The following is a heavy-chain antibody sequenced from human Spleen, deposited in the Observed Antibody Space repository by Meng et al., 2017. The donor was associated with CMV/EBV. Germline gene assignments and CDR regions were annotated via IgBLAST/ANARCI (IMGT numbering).Heavy chain of an antibody. J-gene: IGHJ4*02. CDR1: GGSVSSGGYY. CDR3: ARVSSGWDYFDY. D-gene: IGHD6-19*01. CDR2: IYYSGST. V-gene: IGHV4-31*03. Sequence: QVQLQESGPGLVNPSQTLSLTCTVSGGSVSSGGYYWTWIRQHPGKGLEWFGHIYYSGSTFYTPSLKRRVIISIDTSKNQFSLNLRSVTAADTAVYYCARVSSGWDYFDYWGQGTLVTVSS.